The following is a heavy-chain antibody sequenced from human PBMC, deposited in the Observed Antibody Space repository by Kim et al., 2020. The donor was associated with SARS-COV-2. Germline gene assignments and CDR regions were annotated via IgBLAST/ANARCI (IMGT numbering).Heavy chain of an antibody. CDR1: GGSISSYY. J-gene: IGHJ4*01. D-gene: IGHD3-22*01. CDR3: ARGYYDSSGYYSLFDY. V-gene: IGHV4-59*01. Sequence: SETLSLTCTVSGGSISSYYWSWIRQPPGKGLEWIVYIYYSGSTNYNPSLKSRVTISVDTSKNQFSLKLSSVTAADTTVYYCARGYYDSSGYYSLFDYLG. CDR2: IYYSGST.